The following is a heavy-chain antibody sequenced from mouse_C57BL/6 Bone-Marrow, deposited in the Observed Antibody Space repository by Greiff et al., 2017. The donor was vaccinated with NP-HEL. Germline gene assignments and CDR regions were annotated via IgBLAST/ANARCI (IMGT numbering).Heavy chain of an antibody. V-gene: IGHV5-4*01. CDR3: AREDNDYELDY. CDR1: GFTFSSYA. D-gene: IGHD2-4*01. Sequence: EVQLVESGGGLVRPGGSLKLSCAASGFTFSSYAMSWVRQTPEKRLEWVATISDGGSYTYYPDNVKGRFTISRDNATNNPYLQMSHLKSEDTAMYYGAREDNDYELDYWGQVTTLTVSS. CDR2: ISDGGSYT. J-gene: IGHJ2*01.